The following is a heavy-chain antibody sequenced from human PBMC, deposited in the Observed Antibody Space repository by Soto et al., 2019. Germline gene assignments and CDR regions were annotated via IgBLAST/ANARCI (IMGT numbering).Heavy chain of an antibody. CDR1: GFTFNSYA. J-gene: IGHJ6*02. Sequence: EVQLLESGGGLIQPGGSLRLSCAASGFTFNSYAMTWVRQDPGKGLEWVSINSSSGAGTYYVDSVKGRFTISRDNSRNTLNLQMNSLRAEDTAVYYCAKNADFWSLGMDVWGQGTTVTVSS. D-gene: IGHD3-3*01. V-gene: IGHV3-23*01. CDR2: NSSSGAGT. CDR3: AKNADFWSLGMDV.